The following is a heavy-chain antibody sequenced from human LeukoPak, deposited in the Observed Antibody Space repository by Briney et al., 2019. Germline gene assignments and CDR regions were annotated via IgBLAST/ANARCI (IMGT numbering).Heavy chain of an antibody. J-gene: IGHJ4*02. CDR3: AIHWGRPGYFDY. V-gene: IGHV4-39*01. CDR1: GGSISSSSYY. Sequence: SETLSLTCTVSGGSISSSSYYWGWIRQPPGKGLEWIGSIYYSGSTYYNPSLKSRVTISVDTSKNQFSLKLSSVTAADTAVYYCAIHWGRPGYFDYWGQGTLVTVSS. D-gene: IGHD6-6*01. CDR2: IYYSGST.